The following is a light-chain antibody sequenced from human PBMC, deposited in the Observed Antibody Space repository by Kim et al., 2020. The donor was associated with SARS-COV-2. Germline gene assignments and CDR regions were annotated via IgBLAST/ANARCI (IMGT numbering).Light chain of an antibody. Sequence: VSVSPGQTASLTCSGDKLGDKYACWYQQKPGQSPVLVIYQDSKRPSGIPERFSGSNSGNTATLTISGTQAMDEADYYCQAWDSGVVFGGGTQLTVL. CDR1: KLGDKY. V-gene: IGLV3-1*01. CDR3: QAWDSGVV. CDR2: QDS. J-gene: IGLJ2*01.